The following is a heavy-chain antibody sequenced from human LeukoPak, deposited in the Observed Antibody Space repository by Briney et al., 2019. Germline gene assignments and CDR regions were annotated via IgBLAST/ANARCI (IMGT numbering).Heavy chain of an antibody. J-gene: IGHJ3*02. Sequence: SETLSLTCTVSGVSISSGGYYWSWIRQHPGKGLEWIGYIYYSGSTYYNPSLKSRVTISVDTSKNQFSLKPSFVTAADTAVYYCARDRGYSYGWVADAFDIWGQGTMVTVSS. CDR2: IYYSGST. CDR1: GVSISSGGYY. CDR3: ARDRGYSYGWVADAFDI. D-gene: IGHD5-18*01. V-gene: IGHV4-31*03.